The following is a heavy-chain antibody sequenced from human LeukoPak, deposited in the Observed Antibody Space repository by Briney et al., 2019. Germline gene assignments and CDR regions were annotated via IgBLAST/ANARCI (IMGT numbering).Heavy chain of an antibody. V-gene: IGHV3-23*01. J-gene: IGHJ4*02. Sequence: PGGSLRLSCAASGFTFSSYAMSWVRQAPGKGLEWVSAISGSGGSTYYADSVKGRFTISRDNSKNTLYLQMNSLRAEDTAVYYCAKDLQPSEWLSPYFDYWGQGTLVTVSS. CDR1: GFTFSSYA. CDR2: ISGSGGST. CDR3: AKDLQPSEWLSPYFDY. D-gene: IGHD3-3*01.